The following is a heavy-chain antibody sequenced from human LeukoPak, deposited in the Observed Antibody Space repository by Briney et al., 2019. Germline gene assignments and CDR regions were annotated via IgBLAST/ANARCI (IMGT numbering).Heavy chain of an antibody. V-gene: IGHV3-21*05. CDR2: ISSIGHYE. CDR1: GFIFSIYD. CDR3: VKDYFHSSGFYTGGIFDS. D-gene: IGHD3-22*01. J-gene: IGHJ4*02. Sequence: GGSLRLSCAASGFIFSIYDMHWVRQAPGKGLEWLSYISSIGHYEFYAASVKGRFTISRDNSKNTLYLQINSLRAEDTAVYYCVKDYFHSSGFYTGGIFDSWGQGTLVTVSS.